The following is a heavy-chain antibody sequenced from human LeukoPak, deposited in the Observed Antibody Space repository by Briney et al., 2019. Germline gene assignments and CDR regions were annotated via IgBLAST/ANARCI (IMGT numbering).Heavy chain of an antibody. CDR2: ICTSGST. J-gene: IGHJ6*02. V-gene: IGHV4-61*02. CDR1: GGSISSGSYY. D-gene: IGHD5-12*01. Sequence: PSETLSLTCTVSGGSISSGSYYWSWIRQPAGKGLEWIGRICTSGSTNYNPPLKSRVTISVDTSKNQFSLKLSSVTAADTAVYYCARGLVATITSGYYYYGMDVWGQGTTVTVSS. CDR3: ARGLVATITSGYYYYGMDV.